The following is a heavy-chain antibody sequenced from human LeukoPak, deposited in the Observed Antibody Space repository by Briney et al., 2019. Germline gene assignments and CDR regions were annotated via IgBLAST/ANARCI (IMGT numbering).Heavy chain of an antibody. Sequence: GGSLKISCKGSGYSFTSYWISWVRQMPGKGLEWMGRIDPSDSYTNYSPSFQGHVTISADKSISTAYLQWSSLKASDTAMYYCARQGTSEDYYGMDVWGKGTTVTVSS. V-gene: IGHV5-10-1*01. D-gene: IGHD3-3*01. CDR1: GYSFTSYW. J-gene: IGHJ6*04. CDR3: ARQGTSEDYYGMDV. CDR2: IDPSDSYT.